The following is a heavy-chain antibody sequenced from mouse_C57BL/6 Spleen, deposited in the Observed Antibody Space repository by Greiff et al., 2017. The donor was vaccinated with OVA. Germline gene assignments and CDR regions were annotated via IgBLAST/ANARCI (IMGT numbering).Heavy chain of an antibody. V-gene: IGHV5-6*02. CDR3: ARLYGSTPYYAMDY. CDR2: ISSGGSYT. Sequence: EVKLVESGGDLVKPGGSLKLSCAASGFTFSSYGMSWVRQTPDKRLEWVATISSGGSYTYYPDSVKGRFTISRDNAKNTLYLQMSSLKSEDTAMYYCARLYGSTPYYAMDYWGQGTSVTVSS. CDR1: GFTFSSYG. D-gene: IGHD1-1*01. J-gene: IGHJ4*01.